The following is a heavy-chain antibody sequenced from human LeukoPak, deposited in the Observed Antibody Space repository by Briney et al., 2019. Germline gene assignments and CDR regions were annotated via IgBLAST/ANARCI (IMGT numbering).Heavy chain of an antibody. Sequence: PSETLPLTCTVSGGSISSYYWSWIRQPAGKGLEWIGRIYTSGSTNYNPSLKSRVTMSVDTSKNQFSLKLSSVTAADTAVYYCARDYCGGDCSGRFDPWGQGTLVTVSS. CDR3: ARDYCGGDCSGRFDP. CDR1: GGSISSYY. J-gene: IGHJ5*02. CDR2: IYTSGST. V-gene: IGHV4-4*07. D-gene: IGHD2-21*02.